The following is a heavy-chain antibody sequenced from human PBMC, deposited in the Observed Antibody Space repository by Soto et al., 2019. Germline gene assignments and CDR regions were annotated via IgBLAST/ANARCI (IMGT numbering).Heavy chain of an antibody. CDR1: GFIFSTYS. Sequence: EVQLVESGGGMVQPGGSLRLSCAASGFIFSTYSMNWVRQAPGKGLEWVSSISSSSSYIYYADSVKGRFTISRDNAKNSLYLQMNSLRAEDTAVYYCAQRVYCSGGSCPPGAFDIWDQGTMVTVSS. CDR3: AQRVYCSGGSCPPGAFDI. J-gene: IGHJ3*02. D-gene: IGHD2-15*01. CDR2: ISSSSSYI. V-gene: IGHV3-21*01.